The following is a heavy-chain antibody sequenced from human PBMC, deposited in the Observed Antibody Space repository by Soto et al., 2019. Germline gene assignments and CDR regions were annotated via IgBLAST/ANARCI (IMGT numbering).Heavy chain of an antibody. CDR3: ARGTIVARQHLDY. V-gene: IGHV3-30*03. CDR1: GFTFSSYA. Sequence: QGQLVESGGGVVQPGKSLRLSCAASGFTFSSYAMHWARQPPGKGLEWVTVISYRGGDEYYAESVRARFTISRDDSKNTLYLQMDSLRVEDTAVYYCARGTIVARQHLDYWGQGTLVTVSS. J-gene: IGHJ4*02. D-gene: IGHD6-6*01. CDR2: ISYRGGDE.